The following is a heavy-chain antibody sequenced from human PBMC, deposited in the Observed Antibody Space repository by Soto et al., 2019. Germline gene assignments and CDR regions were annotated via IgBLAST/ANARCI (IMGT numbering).Heavy chain of an antibody. D-gene: IGHD1-26*01. J-gene: IGHJ4*02. CDR1: GYNFTSYG. CDR2: ISAYNGNT. CDR3: ARGPPVLHEFDY. V-gene: IGHV1-18*01. Sequence: ASAKVSCKASGYNFTSYGIRWVRQAPGQGLEWMGWISAYNGNTNYAQKLQGRVTMTTDTSTSTAYMELRSLRSDDTAVYYCARGPPVLHEFDYWGQGTLVTVSS.